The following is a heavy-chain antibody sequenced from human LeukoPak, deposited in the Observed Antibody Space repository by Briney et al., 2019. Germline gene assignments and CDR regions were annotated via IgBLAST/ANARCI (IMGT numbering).Heavy chain of an antibody. D-gene: IGHD6-25*01. V-gene: IGHV3-23*01. CDR1: GFTFSSYA. CDR2: VSGSGAHT. J-gene: IGHJ6*03. CDR3: AKDSRAALVGPYYMDV. Sequence: GGSLRLSCAAPGFTFSSYAMTWVRQAPGKGLQRVSAVSGSGAHTYYADSVKGRFTISRDNSKNTLYLQMNSLRTEDTAVYYCAKDSRAALVGPYYMDVWGKGTTVTISS.